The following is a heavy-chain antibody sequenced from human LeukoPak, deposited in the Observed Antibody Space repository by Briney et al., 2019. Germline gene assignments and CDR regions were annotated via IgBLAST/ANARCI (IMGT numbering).Heavy chain of an antibody. CDR3: ARGEAAAAIDY. D-gene: IGHD6-13*01. CDR2: IYSGGST. J-gene: IGHJ4*02. V-gene: IGHV3-66*01. Sequence: GGSLRLSCAASGFTVSSNYMSWVRQAPGKGLEWVSVIYSGGSTYYADSVKGRFTISRDNSKNSLYLQMNSLRAEDTAVYYCARGEAAAAIDYWGQGTLVTVSS. CDR1: GFTVSSNY.